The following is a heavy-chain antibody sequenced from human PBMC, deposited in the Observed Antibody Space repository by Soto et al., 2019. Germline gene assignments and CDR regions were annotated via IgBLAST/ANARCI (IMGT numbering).Heavy chain of an antibody. J-gene: IGHJ6*02. CDR1: GFTFSNYW. CDR2: IKQDGSEK. CDR3: ARDRYYETSAKYYSYYGMDV. D-gene: IGHD3-22*01. V-gene: IGHV3-7*01. Sequence: PGGSLRLSCAASGFTFSNYWMSWVRQAPGKGLEWVANIKQDGSEKYYVDSVKGRFTISRDNAKNSLYLQMNSLRAEDTAVFYCARDRYYETSAKYYSYYGMDVWGQGTTVTVSS.